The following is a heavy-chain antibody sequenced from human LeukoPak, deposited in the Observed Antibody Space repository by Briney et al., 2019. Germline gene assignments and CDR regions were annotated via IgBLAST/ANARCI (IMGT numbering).Heavy chain of an antibody. D-gene: IGHD2-15*01. CDR1: GFTFSSYA. CDR3: AGRHCSDGGCYFAGADPFDY. Sequence: GGSLRLSCAASGFTFSSYAMHWVRQAPGKGLEWVAVISYDGSNKYYADSVKGRFTISRDTSKNALYLQMHSLRAEDTAVYFCAGRHCSDGGCYFAGADPFDYWGQGTLVTVSS. CDR2: ISYDGSNK. J-gene: IGHJ4*02. V-gene: IGHV3-30*14.